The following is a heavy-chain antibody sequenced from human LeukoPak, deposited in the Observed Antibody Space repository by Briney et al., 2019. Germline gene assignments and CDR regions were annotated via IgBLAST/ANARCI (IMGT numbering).Heavy chain of an antibody. CDR3: ASARHGDYVWDY. CDR1: GYSFTYW. V-gene: IGHV5-51*01. CDR2: IYSGDSHT. J-gene: IGHJ4*02. D-gene: IGHD4-17*01. Sequence: GESLKISCEGSGYSFTYWIGRVRQMPGKGLEWMGIIYSGDSHTKYSPSFQGRVTISADNSISTAYLQWSSLEASDTAMYYCASARHGDYVWDYWGQGTLVTVSS.